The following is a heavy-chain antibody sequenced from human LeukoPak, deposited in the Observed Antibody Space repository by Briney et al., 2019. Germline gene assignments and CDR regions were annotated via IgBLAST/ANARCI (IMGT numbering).Heavy chain of an antibody. J-gene: IGHJ4*02. Sequence: PSETLSLTCNVSGVSITTDYWNWIRQPAGQGLEWIGRFYTGGTTNYNPSLKSRITMSADTSRNQFSLNPRSMTAADTAVYFCAGGRTGSRADYWGQGILVTVSS. CDR2: FYTGGTT. V-gene: IGHV4-4*07. D-gene: IGHD1-26*01. CDR3: AGGRTGSRADY. CDR1: GVSITTDY.